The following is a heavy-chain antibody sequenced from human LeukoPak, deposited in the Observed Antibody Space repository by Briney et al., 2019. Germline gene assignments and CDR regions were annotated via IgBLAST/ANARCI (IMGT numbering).Heavy chain of an antibody. Sequence: GGSLRLSCAASGFTVSSNYMSWVRQAPGKGLEWVSVIYSGGSTYYADSVKGRFTISRDNSKNTLYLQMNSLRAEDTAVYCCARDPLGVNAFDIWGQGTMVTVSS. D-gene: IGHD3-10*01. CDR2: IYSGGST. V-gene: IGHV3-66*01. J-gene: IGHJ3*02. CDR3: ARDPLGVNAFDI. CDR1: GFTVSSNY.